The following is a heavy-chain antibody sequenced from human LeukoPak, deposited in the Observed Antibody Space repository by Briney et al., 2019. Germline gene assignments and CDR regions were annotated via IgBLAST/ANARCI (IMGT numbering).Heavy chain of an antibody. D-gene: IGHD2-2*01. J-gene: IGHJ4*02. CDR3: ARWYCSSTSCYYDY. V-gene: IGHV3-53*01. CDR2: IYNIGTT. Sequence: GGSLRLSCAASGFTVSSNYMSWVRQAPGKGLEWVSIIYNIGTTYLTDSVKGRFTISRDNSKNTLYLQMNSLRAEDTAVYYCARWYCSSTSCYYDYWGQGTLVTVSS. CDR1: GFTVSSNY.